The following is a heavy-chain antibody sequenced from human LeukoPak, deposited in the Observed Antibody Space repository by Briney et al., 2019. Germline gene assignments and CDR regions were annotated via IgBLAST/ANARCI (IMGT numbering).Heavy chain of an antibody. Sequence: GGSLRLSCAASGFTFDDYGMSWVRQAPGKGLEWVSAISGSGGSTYYVDSVKGRFTISRDNSKNTLYLQMNSLRAEDTAVYYCAKHVLRFLEWLPIDAFDIWGQGTMVTVSS. D-gene: IGHD3-3*01. V-gene: IGHV3-23*01. CDR3: AKHVLRFLEWLPIDAFDI. CDR2: ISGSGGST. CDR1: GFTFDDYG. J-gene: IGHJ3*02.